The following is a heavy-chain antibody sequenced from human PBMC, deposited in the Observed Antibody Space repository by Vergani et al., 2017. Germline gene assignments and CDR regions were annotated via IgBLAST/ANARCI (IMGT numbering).Heavy chain of an antibody. CDR3: AMNPGISTTRHYYAMNV. V-gene: IGHV3-11*04. D-gene: IGHD1-1*01. CDR2: ISPGASTV. J-gene: IGHJ6*02. CDR1: GFKFSDHY. Sequence: VQLVESGGVVVQPGGSLRLSCAASGFKFSDHYMSWIRQAPGKGLEWVSHISPGASTVSYTDSVTGRFTVSRDNDNNSLTLDMTTLRVEDTAVYYCAMNPGISTTRHYYAMNVWGQGTTVTVSS.